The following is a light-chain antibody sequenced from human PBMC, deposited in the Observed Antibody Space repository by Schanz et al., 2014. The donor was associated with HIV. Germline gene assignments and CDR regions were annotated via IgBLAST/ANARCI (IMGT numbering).Light chain of an antibody. CDR1: QIISTS. CDR3: QQYTTSPRT. V-gene: IGKV3-20*01. Sequence: EAVLTQSPATLSVYPGERVTLSCRTTQIISTSLAWYQQRPGQPPRLLLYGASSRATGIPDRFSGSGSGTDFTLTISRLEPEDFAVYYCQQYTTSPRTFGQGTKVEIK. CDR2: GAS. J-gene: IGKJ1*01.